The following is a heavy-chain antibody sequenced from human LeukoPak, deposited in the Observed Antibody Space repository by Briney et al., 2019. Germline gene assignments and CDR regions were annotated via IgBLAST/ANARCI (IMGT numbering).Heavy chain of an antibody. CDR3: VGGYDRVIGAFDI. CDR1: GGTFSSYA. Sequence: GSSVKVSCKASGGTFSSYAISWVRQAPGQGLEWMGGIIPIFGTANYAQKFQGRVTITTDESTSTAYMELSSLRSEDTAVYYCVGGYDRVIGAFDIWGQGTMVTVSS. CDR2: IIPIFGTA. V-gene: IGHV1-69*05. J-gene: IGHJ3*02. D-gene: IGHD2-21*01.